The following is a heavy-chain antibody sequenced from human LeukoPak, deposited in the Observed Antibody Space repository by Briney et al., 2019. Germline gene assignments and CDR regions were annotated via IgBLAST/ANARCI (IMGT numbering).Heavy chain of an antibody. D-gene: IGHD4-17*01. CDR2: ISYDGSHK. V-gene: IGHV3-30*18. CDR1: GITFRSYG. Sequence: GGSLRLSCAASGITFRSYGMHWVRQAPGKGLECVAVISYDGSHKYYADSVKGRFSISRDKSKNTLYLQMNSLRADDTAVYYCAKGARGDTVTSIVGLNWFDPWGQGTLVTVSS. CDR3: AKGARGDTVTSIVGLNWFDP. J-gene: IGHJ5*02.